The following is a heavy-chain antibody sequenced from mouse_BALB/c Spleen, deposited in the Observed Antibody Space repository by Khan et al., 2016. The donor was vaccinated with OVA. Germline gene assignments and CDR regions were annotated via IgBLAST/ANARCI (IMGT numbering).Heavy chain of an antibody. CDR1: GYTFSSYY. J-gene: IGHJ3*01. CDR2: INPSNGGT. V-gene: IGHV1S81*02. D-gene: IGHD2-10*02. Sequence: VQLQESGAELVKPGASVKLSCKASGYTFSSYYMYWVKQRPGQGLEWIGGINPSNGGTNLNEKFKTKATLTVDKSSTTAYMHLSSLTSEDSAVYYCTRSGYANPFAYWGQGTLVTVSA. CDR3: TRSGYANPFAY.